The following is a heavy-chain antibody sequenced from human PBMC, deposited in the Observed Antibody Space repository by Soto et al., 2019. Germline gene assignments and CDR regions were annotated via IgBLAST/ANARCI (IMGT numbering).Heavy chain of an antibody. Sequence: VGSLRLSCAASGFTFSSNDMSWIRQAPGKGLVWISTVSGSGRSAYYADSVKGRFTISRDDSMNTLFLQMNSLRAEDTAVYYCARVPLARIVGARVIYYWGQGTLVTVSS. CDR3: ARVPLARIVGARVIYY. J-gene: IGHJ4*02. CDR1: GFTFSSND. D-gene: IGHD1-26*01. V-gene: IGHV3-23*01. CDR2: VSGSGRSA.